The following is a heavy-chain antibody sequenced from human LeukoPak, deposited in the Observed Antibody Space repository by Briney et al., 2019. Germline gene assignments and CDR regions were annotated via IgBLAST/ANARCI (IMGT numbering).Heavy chain of an antibody. CDR1: GGSISSYY. CDR2: IYTSGST. D-gene: IGHD2-15*01. V-gene: IGHV4-4*07. J-gene: IGHJ6*02. CDR3: ARDLGYCSGGSCYYYHYGMDV. Sequence: SETLSLTCTVSGGSISSYYWSWIRQPAGKGLEWIGRIYTSGSTNYNPSLKSRVTMSVDTSKNQFSLKLSSVTAADTAVYYCARDLGYCSGGSCYYYHYGMDVWGQGTTVTVSS.